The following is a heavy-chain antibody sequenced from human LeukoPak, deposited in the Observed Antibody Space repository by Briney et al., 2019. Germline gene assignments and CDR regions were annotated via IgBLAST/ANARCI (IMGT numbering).Heavy chain of an antibody. CDR3: ARTSSSGLVGGYYFDY. V-gene: IGHV4-38-2*02. D-gene: IGHD6-19*01. J-gene: IGHJ4*02. CDR1: GYFISSGYY. Sequence: SETLSLTCTVSGYFISSGYYWGWIRQPPGKGLQWIGSIHHSGSTYYNPSLKSRVAISVDTSKNQFSLKLSSVTAADTAVYYCARTSSSGLVGGYYFDYWGQGTLVTVSS. CDR2: IHHSGST.